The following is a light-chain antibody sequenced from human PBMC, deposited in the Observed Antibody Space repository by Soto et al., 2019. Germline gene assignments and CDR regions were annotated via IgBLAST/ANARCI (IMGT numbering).Light chain of an antibody. CDR1: QSLSTW. Sequence: DIQMTQSPSTLSASVGDRVTITCRASQSLSTWLAWYQQKPGKAPKLLIYKASSLESGVPSRFSGSGSGTEFTLTVGSVQPDDFATYYGQQYKSLYSFGQGTKLEIK. V-gene: IGKV1-5*03. J-gene: IGKJ2*03. CDR2: KAS. CDR3: QQYKSLYS.